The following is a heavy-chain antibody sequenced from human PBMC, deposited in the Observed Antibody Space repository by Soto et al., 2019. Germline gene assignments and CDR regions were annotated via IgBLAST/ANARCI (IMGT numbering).Heavy chain of an antibody. CDR3: AREKSLWSPAAVLYYYYGMDV. J-gene: IGHJ6*02. V-gene: IGHV1-46*01. D-gene: IGHD2-2*01. CDR1: GYTFTSYY. Sequence: ASVKVSCKASGYTFTSYYMHWVRQAPGQGLEWMGIINPSGGSTSYAQKFQGRVTTTRDTSTSTVYMELSSLRSEDTAVYYCAREKSLWSPAAVLYYYYGMDVWGQGTTVTVSS. CDR2: INPSGGST.